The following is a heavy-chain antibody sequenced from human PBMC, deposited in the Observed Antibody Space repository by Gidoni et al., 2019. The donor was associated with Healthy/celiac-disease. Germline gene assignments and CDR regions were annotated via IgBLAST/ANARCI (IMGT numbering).Heavy chain of an antibody. V-gene: IGHV1-2*02. J-gene: IGHJ4*02. Sequence: QVQLVQSGAEVKKPGASVKVSCKASGYTFPGYYMHWVLQAPGQGLEWMGWINPNSGGKNYAQKFQGRVTMTRDTSISTAYMELSRLRSDDTAVYYCAREPAARSSGYYFDYWGQGTLVTVSS. CDR1: GYTFPGYY. CDR3: AREPAARSSGYYFDY. D-gene: IGHD3-10*01. CDR2: INPNSGGK.